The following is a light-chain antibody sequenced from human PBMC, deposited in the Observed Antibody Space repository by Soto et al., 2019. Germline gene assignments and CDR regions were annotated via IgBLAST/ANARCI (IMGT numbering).Light chain of an antibody. V-gene: IGLV1-47*01. CDR3: AAWDDSLSAVV. CDR2: RSD. J-gene: IGLJ2*01. CDR1: SSNIGINS. Sequence: QSVLTQPPSASGTPGQRVTISCSGSSSNIGINSVYWYQQLPGTAPKLLIYRSDLRPSGVPARFSGSKSGTSASLAISGLRSEDEADYYCAAWDDSLSAVVFGGGTKLTVL.